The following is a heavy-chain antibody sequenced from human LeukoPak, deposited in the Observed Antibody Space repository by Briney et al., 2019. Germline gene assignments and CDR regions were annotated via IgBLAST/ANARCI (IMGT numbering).Heavy chain of an antibody. V-gene: IGHV4-30-2*01. CDR3: ARHGSYYSGVFDY. CDR1: GGSISSGGYS. J-gene: IGHJ4*02. CDR2: IYHSGST. D-gene: IGHD1-26*01. Sequence: SETLSLTCAVSGGSISSGGYSWSWIRQPPGKGLEWIGYIYHSGSTYYNPSLKSRVTISVDTSKNQFSLKLSSVTAADTAVYYCARHGSYYSGVFDYWGQGTLVTVSS.